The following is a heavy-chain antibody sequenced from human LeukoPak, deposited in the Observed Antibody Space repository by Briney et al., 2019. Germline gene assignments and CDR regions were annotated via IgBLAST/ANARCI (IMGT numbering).Heavy chain of an antibody. CDR3: ARDCRGGSCISD. Sequence: PSETLSLTCAVSGGSISSGGYSWSWIRQPPGKGLEWSGYIYYSGRTYYNPSLKSRVTISVDTSKNQFSLKLSSVTAADTAVYYCARDCRGGSCISDWGQGTLVTVSS. D-gene: IGHD2-15*01. J-gene: IGHJ4*02. V-gene: IGHV4-30-4*07. CDR2: IYYSGRT. CDR1: GGSISSGGYS.